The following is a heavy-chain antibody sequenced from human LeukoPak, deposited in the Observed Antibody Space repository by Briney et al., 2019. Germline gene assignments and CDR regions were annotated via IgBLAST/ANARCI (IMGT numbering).Heavy chain of an antibody. CDR3: ARWGYDSSGYYYESFVRY. Sequence: ASVKVSCTASGGTFSSYAISWVRQAPGQGLEWMGGIIPIFGTANYAQKFQGRVTITADESTSTAYMELSSLRAEDTALYYCARWGYDSSGYYYESFVRYWGQGTLVTVSS. J-gene: IGHJ4*02. V-gene: IGHV1-69*13. D-gene: IGHD3-22*01. CDR2: IIPIFGTA. CDR1: GGTFSSYA.